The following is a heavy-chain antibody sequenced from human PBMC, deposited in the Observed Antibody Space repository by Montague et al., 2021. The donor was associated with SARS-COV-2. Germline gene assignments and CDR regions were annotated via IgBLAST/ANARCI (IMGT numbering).Heavy chain of an antibody. D-gene: IGHD2-2*01. CDR3: AQTSGCAYYYPMDV. J-gene: IGHJ6*02. CDR1: GGSISNYF. V-gene: IGHV4-59*01. CDR2: IYNGGSI. Sequence: SETLSLTCSVSGGSISNYFWSWIRQTPGKGLEWIGYIYNGGSIYYNPSLKSRVTISVDTSKNQFSVKLSSVTAADTAVYYCAQTSGCAYYYPMDVWGQGITVTVSS.